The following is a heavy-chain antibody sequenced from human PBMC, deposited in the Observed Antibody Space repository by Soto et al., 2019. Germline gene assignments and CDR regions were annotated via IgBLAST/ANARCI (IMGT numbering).Heavy chain of an antibody. CDR1: GGSISSGDYY. J-gene: IGHJ6*02. CDR3: ASLRLPNYYGSGSFYYGMDV. V-gene: IGHV4-30-4*01. D-gene: IGHD3-10*01. CDR2: IYYSGST. Sequence: PSETLSLTCTVSGGSISSGDYYWSWIRQPPGKGLEWIGYIYYSGSTYYKPSLKSRVTISVDTSKNQISLKLSSETAADTAVYYCASLRLPNYYGSGSFYYGMDVWGQGTTVTVSS.